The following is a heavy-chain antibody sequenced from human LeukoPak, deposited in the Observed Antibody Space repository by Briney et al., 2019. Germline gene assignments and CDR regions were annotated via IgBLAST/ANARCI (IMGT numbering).Heavy chain of an antibody. CDR1: GYTFTSYG. CDR3: ARDTADILTGYYSSPHKSNWFDP. V-gene: IGHV1-18*04. D-gene: IGHD3-9*01. J-gene: IGHJ5*02. CDR2: IGAYNGNT. Sequence: ASVKVSCKASGYTFTSYGISWVRQAPGQGLEWMGWIGAYNGNTNYAQKLQGRVTMTTDTSTSTAYMELRSLRSDDTAVYYCARDTADILTGYYSSPHKSNWFDPWGQGTLVTVSS.